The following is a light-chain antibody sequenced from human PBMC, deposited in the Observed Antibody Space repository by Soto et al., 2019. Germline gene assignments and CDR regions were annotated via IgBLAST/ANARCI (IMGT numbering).Light chain of an antibody. J-gene: IGLJ2*01. CDR2: EVS. V-gene: IGLV2-14*03. CDR3: SSYTSRSTPV. Sequence: QSVLTQPASVSGSPGQSITISCTGTSSDVGTYKYVSWYQQHPGKAPKLMIYEVSNRPSGVSNRFSGSKSGNTASLTISGLQAEAEADYYCSSYTSRSTPVFGGGTKVTVL. CDR1: SSDVGTYKY.